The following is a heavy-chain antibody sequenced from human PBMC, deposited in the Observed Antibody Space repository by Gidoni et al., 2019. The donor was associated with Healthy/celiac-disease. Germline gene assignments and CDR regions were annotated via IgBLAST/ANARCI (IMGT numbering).Heavy chain of an antibody. CDR3: ARQGIAVAGTGAFDI. J-gene: IGHJ3*02. CDR2: IYYSGST. V-gene: IGHV4-59*08. Sequence: QVQLQESGPGLVKPSETLSLTCTVSGGSIRSYYWSWIRQPPGKGLEWIGYIYYSGSTNYNPSLKSRVTISVDTSKNQFSLKLSSVTAADTAVYYCARQGIAVAGTGAFDIWGQGTMVTVSS. D-gene: IGHD6-19*01. CDR1: GGSIRSYY.